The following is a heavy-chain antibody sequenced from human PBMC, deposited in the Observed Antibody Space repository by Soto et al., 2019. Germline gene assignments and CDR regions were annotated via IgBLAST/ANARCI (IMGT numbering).Heavy chain of an antibody. Sequence: GASVKVSCKASGYTFTRYTMNWVRQAPGQRLEWMGGINPDNGNTKSSQKFQDRVTITRDTSASTAYRDLSSLRSEATALDYGARGIATSRPGPGGRGTRDTV. CDR1: GYTFTRYT. J-gene: IGHJ5*02. D-gene: IGHD3-3*01. V-gene: IGHV1-3*01. CDR3: ARGIATSRPGP. CDR2: INPDNGNT.